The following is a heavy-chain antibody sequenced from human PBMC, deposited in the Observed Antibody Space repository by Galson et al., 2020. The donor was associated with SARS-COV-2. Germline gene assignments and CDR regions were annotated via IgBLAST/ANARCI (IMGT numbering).Heavy chain of an antibody. J-gene: IGHJ4*02. CDR1: GFTVSSNY. Sequence: GESLKISSAASGFTVSSNYMSWVRQAPGKGLEWVSVIYSGGSTYYADSVKGRFTISRDNSKITLYLQMNSLRAEDTAVYYCARDYRVIVWGQGTLVTVSS. CDR2: IYSGGST. CDR3: ARDYRVIV. V-gene: IGHV3-66*01. D-gene: IGHD2-21*01.